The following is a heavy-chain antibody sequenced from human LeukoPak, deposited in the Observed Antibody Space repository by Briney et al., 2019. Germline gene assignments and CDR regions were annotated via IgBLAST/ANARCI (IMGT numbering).Heavy chain of an antibody. V-gene: IGHV3-23*01. CDR3: ARSEQLLRGDFYYYGMDV. CDR2: IGSGGTT. CDR1: GFTFRTYG. J-gene: IGHJ6*02. D-gene: IGHD5-18*01. Sequence: GGSLRLSCAASGFTFRTYGMSWVRQAPGKGLEWVSAIGSGGTTYYTDSVKGRFTISRDNSKNTLYLQMSSLRAEDTAVYYCARSEQLLRGDFYYYGMDVWGQGTTVTVSS.